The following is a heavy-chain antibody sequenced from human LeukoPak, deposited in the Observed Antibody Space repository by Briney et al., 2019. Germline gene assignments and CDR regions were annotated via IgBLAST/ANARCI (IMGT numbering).Heavy chain of an antibody. D-gene: IGHD2-2*01. Sequence: GSVTVSCKASGYTFTDYYMHWVRQAPGEGGEGMGWINPNDGDTNYAQKFQGRVTMTRDPSISTAHMEVSRLRSDDTAVYYCARANFLYCSSTTCLLDYWGQGTLVTVSS. J-gene: IGHJ4*02. CDR2: INPNDGDT. CDR3: ARANFLYCSSTTCLLDY. V-gene: IGHV1-2*02. CDR1: GYTFTDYY.